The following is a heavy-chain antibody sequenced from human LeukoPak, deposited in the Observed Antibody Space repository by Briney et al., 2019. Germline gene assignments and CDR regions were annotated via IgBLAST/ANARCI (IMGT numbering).Heavy chain of an antibody. J-gene: IGHJ4*02. V-gene: IGHV3-20*04. CDR3: ARDISSGWYFDY. CDR1: GFTFDDYG. D-gene: IGHD6-19*01. CDR2: INWNGGST. Sequence: GLSLRLSCAVSGFTFDDYGMSWVRQAPGKGLEWVSGINWNGGSTGYVDSVKGRFTISRDNAKNSLHLQMNSLRAEDTALYYCARDISSGWYFDYWGQGTLVTVS.